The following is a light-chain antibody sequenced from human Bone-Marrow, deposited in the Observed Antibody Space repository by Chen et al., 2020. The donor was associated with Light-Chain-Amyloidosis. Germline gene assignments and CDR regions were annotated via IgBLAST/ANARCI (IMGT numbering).Light chain of an antibody. CDR1: DLPTKY. CDR2: RDT. J-gene: IGLJ2*01. CDR3: QSADSSGTYEVI. Sequence: SYELPQPPSVSVSPGQTARITCSGDDLPTKYAYWYQQKPGQAPVLVIHRDTERPSGISERFSGSSSGTTATLTSSGVQGEDEADYHCQSADSSGTYEVIFGGGTKLTVL. V-gene: IGLV3-25*03.